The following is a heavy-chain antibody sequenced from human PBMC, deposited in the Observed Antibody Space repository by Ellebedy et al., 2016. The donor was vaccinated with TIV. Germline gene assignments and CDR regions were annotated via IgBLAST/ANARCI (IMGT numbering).Heavy chain of an antibody. J-gene: IGHJ4*02. CDR2: IKQDGSEK. D-gene: IGHD3-10*01. V-gene: IGHV3-7*03. CDR3: AREGVGGFDY. CDR1: GFTFTNYW. Sequence: GESLKISCAASGFTFTNYWLSWVRQAPGKGLEWVANIKQDGSEKDYVDSVKGRFTISRDNAKNSLYLQMNSLRAEDTAVYYRAREGVGGFDYWGQGTLVTVSS.